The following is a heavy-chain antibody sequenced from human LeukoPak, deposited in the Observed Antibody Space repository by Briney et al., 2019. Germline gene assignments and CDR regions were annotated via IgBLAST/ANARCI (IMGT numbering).Heavy chain of an antibody. CDR1: GFTFSRYG. J-gene: IGHJ4*02. CDR3: AQGHSHTAMYF. D-gene: IGHD5-18*01. V-gene: IGHV3-30*18. CDR2: ISYDGNSK. Sequence: GGSLRLSCAASGFTFSRYGMHWVRQAPGKGLEWVAVISYDGNSKYYADSVKGRFTISRDNSKNTLYLQMNSLRVEDTAVYYCAQGHSHTAMYFWGQGTLVTVSS.